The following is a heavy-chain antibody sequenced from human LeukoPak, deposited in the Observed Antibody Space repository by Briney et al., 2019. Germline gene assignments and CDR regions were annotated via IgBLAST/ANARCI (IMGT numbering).Heavy chain of an antibody. J-gene: IGHJ3*02. CDR3: ARDRGGSGWCGDAFDI. CDR2: ISSSSSYI. D-gene: IGHD6-19*01. CDR1: GFTFSSYS. Sequence: NPGGSLRLSCAASGFTFSSYSMNWVRQAPGKGLEWVSSISSSSSYIYYADSVKGRFTISRDNAKNSLYLQMNSLRAEDTAVYYCARDRGGSGWCGDAFDIWGQGTMVTVSS. V-gene: IGHV3-21*01.